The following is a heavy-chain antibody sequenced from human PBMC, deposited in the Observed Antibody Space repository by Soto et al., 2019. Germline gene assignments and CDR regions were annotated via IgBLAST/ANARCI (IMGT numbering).Heavy chain of an antibody. CDR2: IYPGDSDT. D-gene: IGHD3-3*01. V-gene: IGHV5-51*01. CDR3: ARHGWSGYYPRAFDI. Sequence: GESLKISCKGSGYSFTSYWIGWVRQMPGKGLEWMGIIYPGDSDTRYSPSFQGQVTISADKSISTAYLQWSSLKASDTAMYYWARHGWSGYYPRAFDIWGQGTMVTVSS. J-gene: IGHJ3*02. CDR1: GYSFTSYW.